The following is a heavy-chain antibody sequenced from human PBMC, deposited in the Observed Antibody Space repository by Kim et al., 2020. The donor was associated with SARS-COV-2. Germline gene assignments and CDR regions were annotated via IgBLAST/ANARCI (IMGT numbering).Heavy chain of an antibody. D-gene: IGHD3-22*01. J-gene: IGHJ5*02. CDR1: GFTFSSYG. Sequence: GGSLRLSCAASGFTFSSYGMHWVRQAPGKGLEWVAVIWYDGSNKYYADSVKGRFTISRDNSKNTLYLQMNSLRAEDTAVFYCAGGFYYYDSSGYPIRFDPWGQGTLVTVSS. CDR3: AGGFYYYDSSGYPIRFDP. V-gene: IGHV3-33*01. CDR2: IWYDGSNK.